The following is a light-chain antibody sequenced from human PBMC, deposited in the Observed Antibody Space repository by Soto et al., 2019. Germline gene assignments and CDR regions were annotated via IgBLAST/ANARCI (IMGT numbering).Light chain of an antibody. CDR1: SSDVGGYNY. J-gene: IGLJ1*01. CDR3: SSFECRTTLV. V-gene: IGLV2-14*01. Sequence: QSVLTQPASVSGSPGQSITVSCTGTSSDVGGYNYVSWYQQHRGKAPQLLIYEIENRPSGVSRRFSGSKSGNPASLTTSPLQSEDEGDYYCSSFECRTTLVFGTGTKVTVL. CDR2: EIE.